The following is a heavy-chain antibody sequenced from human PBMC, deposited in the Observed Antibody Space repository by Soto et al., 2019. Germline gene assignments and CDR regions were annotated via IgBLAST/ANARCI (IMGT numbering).Heavy chain of an antibody. D-gene: IGHD5-12*01. V-gene: IGHV3-30*18. CDR3: AKEIYSGYDYYFDY. CDR2: ISYDGSNK. Sequence: GGSLRLSCAASGFTFSSYGMHWVRQAPGKGLEWVAVISYDGSNKYYADSVKGRFTISRDNSKNTLYLQMNSLRAEDTAVYYCAKEIYSGYDYYFDYWGQGTLVTVSS. J-gene: IGHJ4*02. CDR1: GFTFSSYG.